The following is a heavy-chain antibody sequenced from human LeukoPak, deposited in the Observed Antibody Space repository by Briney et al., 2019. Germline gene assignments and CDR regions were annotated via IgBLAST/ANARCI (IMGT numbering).Heavy chain of an antibody. CDR2: IIPIFGTA. J-gene: IGHJ4*02. CDR1: GGTFSSYA. CDR3: ARDGSNYGGNRGAFGY. D-gene: IGHD4-23*01. V-gene: IGHV1-69*13. Sequence: SVNVSCKASGGTFSSYAISWVRQAPGQGLEWMGGIIPIFGTANYAQKFQGRVTITADESTSTAYMELSSLRSEDTAVYYCARDGSNYGGNRGAFGYWGQGTLVTVSS.